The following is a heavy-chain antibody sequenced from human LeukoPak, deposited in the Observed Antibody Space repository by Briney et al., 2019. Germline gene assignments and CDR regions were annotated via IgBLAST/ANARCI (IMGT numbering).Heavy chain of an antibody. CDR2: VYASGST. V-gene: IGHV4-4*07. CDR1: GGSISGYY. D-gene: IGHD2-2*01. CDR3: ARDIGYCTSANCYGRFNWFDP. Sequence: TSETLSLTCTVSGGSISGYYWSWIRHPAGKGLEWIGRVYASGSTPYNPSVKSRVTMSVDASRNQFSLKLSSVTAADTAVYFCARDIGYCTSANCYGRFNWFDPWGQGTLVTVSS. J-gene: IGHJ5*02.